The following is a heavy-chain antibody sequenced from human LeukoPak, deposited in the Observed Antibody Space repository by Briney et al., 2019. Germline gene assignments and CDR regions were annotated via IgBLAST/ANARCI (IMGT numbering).Heavy chain of an antibody. CDR2: IIPIFGTA. Sequence: SVKVSCKASGGTFSSYAISWVRQAPGQGLVWMGGIIPIFGTANYAQKFQGRVTITTDESTSTAYMGLSSLRSEDTAAYYCARWRGASGSYYFDYWGQGTLVTVSS. CDR3: ARWRGASGSYYFDY. D-gene: IGHD1-26*01. V-gene: IGHV1-69*05. J-gene: IGHJ4*02. CDR1: GGTFSSYA.